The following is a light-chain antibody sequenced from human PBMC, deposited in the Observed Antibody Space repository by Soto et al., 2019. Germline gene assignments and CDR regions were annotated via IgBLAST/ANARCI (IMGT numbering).Light chain of an antibody. J-gene: IGLJ1*01. CDR2: DVN. CDR1: SSDIGTYNY. V-gene: IGLV2-11*01. Sequence: QSALTQPRSVSGSPGQSVTISCTGSSSDIGTYNYVSWYQQHPGKAPKFIIYDVNKRPSGVPDRCSGSKSGSTASLTISGLQVEDEADYYCCSYAGSYTFVFGTGTKLTVL. CDR3: CSYAGSYTFV.